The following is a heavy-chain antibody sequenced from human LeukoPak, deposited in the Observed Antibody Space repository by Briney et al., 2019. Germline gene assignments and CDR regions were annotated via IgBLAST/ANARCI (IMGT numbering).Heavy chain of an antibody. CDR1: GDSVSSNSAA. CDR3: ARDGYDILTGYHPIDH. CDR2: TYYRSNWYN. V-gene: IGHV6-1*01. Sequence: SQTLSLTCAISGDSVSSNSAAWNSIRHSPSRGLEWLGRTYYRSNWYNDDAVSVKSRITIKPDTPKNQVSLQLHSVTPEDTAVYYCARDGYDILTGYHPIDHWGQGTLVTVSS. D-gene: IGHD3-9*01. J-gene: IGHJ4*02.